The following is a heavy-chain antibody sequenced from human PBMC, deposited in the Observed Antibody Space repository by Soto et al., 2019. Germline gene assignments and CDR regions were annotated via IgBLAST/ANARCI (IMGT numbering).Heavy chain of an antibody. CDR1: GFIFHDYA. CDR2: LNWSGGST. CDR3: ARVRGALYYYYGMDV. J-gene: IGHJ6*02. Sequence: SGGSLRLSCAASGFIFHDYAMTWVRQAPGKGLEWVSGLNWSGGSTGYADSVKGRFTISRDNAKNSLYLQMNSLRAEDTALYYCARVRGALYYYYGMDVWGQGTTVTVSS. V-gene: IGHV3-20*04. D-gene: IGHD3-10*01.